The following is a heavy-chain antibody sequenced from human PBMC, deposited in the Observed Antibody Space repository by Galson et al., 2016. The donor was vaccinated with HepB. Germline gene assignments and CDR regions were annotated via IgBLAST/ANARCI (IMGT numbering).Heavy chain of an antibody. V-gene: IGHV1-69*13. CDR1: GDTFGTYT. Sequence: SVKVSCKASGDTFGTYTITWVRQAPGQGLEWMGGIVPFFGAGNYARKFQGRVTITADESTTTAYMALSSLRSEDTAVYYCATYRGGFGGTGPSYWGQGTRVIVSS. CDR3: ATYRGGFGGTGPSY. CDR2: IVPFFGAG. D-gene: IGHD3-10*01. J-gene: IGHJ4*02.